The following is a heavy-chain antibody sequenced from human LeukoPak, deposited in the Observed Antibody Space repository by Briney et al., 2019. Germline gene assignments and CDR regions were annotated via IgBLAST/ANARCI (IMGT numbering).Heavy chain of an antibody. J-gene: IGHJ5*02. D-gene: IGHD3-10*01. Sequence: GGSLRLSCAASGFTFSSYSMNWVRQAPGKGLEWVSYISSSSSTIYYADSVKGRFTISRDNAKNSLYLQMNSLRAEDTAVYYCARRGDWFDPWGQGTLVTVSS. CDR1: GFTFSSYS. CDR3: ARRGDWFDP. V-gene: IGHV3-48*01. CDR2: ISSSSSTI.